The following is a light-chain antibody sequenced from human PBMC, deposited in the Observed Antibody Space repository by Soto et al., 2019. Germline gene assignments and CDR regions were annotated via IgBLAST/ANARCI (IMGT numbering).Light chain of an antibody. CDR1: SSDVGGYNY. V-gene: IGLV2-11*01. Sequence: QSVLTQPRSVSLSPGQSVTISCTGTSSDVGGYNYVSWYQQHPGKAPKLMIYDVSKRPSGVPDRFSGSKSGNTASLTISGLQAEDEADYYCCSYAGSYTYVFGTGTKVTAL. J-gene: IGLJ1*01. CDR2: DVS. CDR3: CSYAGSYTYV.